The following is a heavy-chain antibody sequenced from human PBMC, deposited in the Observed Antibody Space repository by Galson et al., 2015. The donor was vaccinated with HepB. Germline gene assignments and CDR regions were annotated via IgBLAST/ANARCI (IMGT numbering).Heavy chain of an antibody. CDR1: GGSISSYY. Sequence: ETLSLTCTVSGGSISSYYWSWIRQPPGKGLEWIGYIYYSGSTNYNPSLKSRVTISVDTSKNQFSLKLSSVTAADTAVYYCARGSLSGDFLDYWGQGTLVTVSS. CDR3: ARGSLSGDFLDY. D-gene: IGHD7-27*01. J-gene: IGHJ4*02. CDR2: IYYSGST. V-gene: IGHV4-59*01.